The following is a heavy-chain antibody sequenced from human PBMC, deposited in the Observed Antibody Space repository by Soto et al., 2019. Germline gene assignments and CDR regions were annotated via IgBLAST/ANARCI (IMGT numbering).Heavy chain of an antibody. D-gene: IGHD2-15*01. CDR1: GYTFTGYY. CDR3: ARDLAYCSGGSCYSQNAFDI. V-gene: IGHV1-2*04. CDR2: INPNSGGT. J-gene: IGHJ3*02. Sequence: ASVKVSCKASGYTFTGYYMHWVRQAPGQGLEWMGWINPNSGGTNYAQKFQGWVTMTRDTSISTAYMELSRLRSDDTAVYYCARDLAYCSGGSCYSQNAFDIWGQGTMVTVSS.